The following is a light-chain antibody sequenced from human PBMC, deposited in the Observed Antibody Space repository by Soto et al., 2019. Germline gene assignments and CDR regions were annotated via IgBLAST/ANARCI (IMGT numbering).Light chain of an antibody. CDR2: GVF. V-gene: IGKV3-20*01. CDR3: QHYGRPQWT. CDR1: QSGYDGY. J-gene: IGKJ1*01. Sequence: EIVLTQSPDTLSLSPGERATLSCRASQSGYDGYLAWYQQRPGQPPRLLIYGVFTRANGIPDRFSGSGSGTAFTLTINKLEPEDSAVYYCQHYGRPQWTFGQGTKVEIK.